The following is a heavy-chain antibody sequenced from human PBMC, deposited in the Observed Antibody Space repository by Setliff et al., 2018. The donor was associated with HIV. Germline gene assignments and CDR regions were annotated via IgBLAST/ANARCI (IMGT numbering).Heavy chain of an antibody. J-gene: IGHJ3*01. CDR2: IHYSGRT. CDR1: GGSISSHY. D-gene: IGHD7-27*01. V-gene: IGHV4-59*11. Sequence: SETLSLTCTVSGGSISSHYWGWIRQPPGNRLEWIGSIHYSGRTNYSPSLQSRVTMSVDLSKNEFSLKLNFVTAADTAVYFCARDYGGNWGSLDDAFEFWGPGTTVTVSS. CDR3: ARDYGGNWGSLDDAFEF.